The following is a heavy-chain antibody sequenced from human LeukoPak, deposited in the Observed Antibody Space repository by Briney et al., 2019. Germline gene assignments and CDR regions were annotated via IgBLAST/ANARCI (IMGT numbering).Heavy chain of an antibody. CDR3: ARHRSGRNYFDPLDY. CDR1: GFSFSDFA. D-gene: IGHD1-26*01. Sequence: PGGSLRLSCAASGFSFSDFAMHWVRQAPGKGLEWVAFIQRDGTNEYYADSVKGRFTISRDNSKNTLWLQMYRLRAEDTAVYYCARHRSGRNYFDPLDYWGQGTLVTVSS. V-gene: IGHV3-30*02. CDR2: IQRDGTNE. J-gene: IGHJ4*02.